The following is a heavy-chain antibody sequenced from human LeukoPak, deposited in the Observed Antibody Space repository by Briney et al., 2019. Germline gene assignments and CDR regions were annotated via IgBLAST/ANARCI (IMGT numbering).Heavy chain of an antibody. V-gene: IGHV3-30*18. CDR1: GFTFSSYG. J-gene: IGHJ6*02. CDR2: ISYDGSNK. Sequence: GGSLRLSCAASGFTFSSYGMHWVRQAPGKGLEWVAVISYDGSNKYYADSVKGRFTISRDNSKNTLYLQMNSLRAEDTAVYYCAKTLLRINYYYGMDVWGQGTKVTVSS. D-gene: IGHD4-17*01. CDR3: AKTLLRINYYYGMDV.